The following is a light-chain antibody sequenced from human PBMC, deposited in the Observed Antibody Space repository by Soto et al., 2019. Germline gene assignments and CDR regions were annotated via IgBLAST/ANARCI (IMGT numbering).Light chain of an antibody. V-gene: IGKV1-5*01. CDR3: QQQRT. Sequence: DIQMTQSPSTLSASVGDRVTFTCRASQSISSWLAWYQQKPGKAPKLLIYDASSLESGVPSRFSGSGSGTEFTLTISSLQPDDFATYYCQQQRTFGQGTRWIS. CDR2: DAS. J-gene: IGKJ1*01. CDR1: QSISSW.